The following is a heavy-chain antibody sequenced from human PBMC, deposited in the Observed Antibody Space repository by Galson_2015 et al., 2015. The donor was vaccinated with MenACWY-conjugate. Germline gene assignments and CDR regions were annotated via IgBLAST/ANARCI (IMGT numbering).Heavy chain of an antibody. D-gene: IGHD6-19*01. CDR2: IGNSGSPI. CDR1: GFTLMSYT. V-gene: IGHV3-48*04. CDR3: ARGTYRSGSSI. J-gene: IGHJ4*02. Sequence: SLRLSCAASGFTLMSYTTNWVRQAPGKGLEWISFIGNSGSPIYYADSVKGRFTISRDNAKNSLFLHMNRLRAEDTAVYYCARGTYRSGSSIWGQGTLVTVSS.